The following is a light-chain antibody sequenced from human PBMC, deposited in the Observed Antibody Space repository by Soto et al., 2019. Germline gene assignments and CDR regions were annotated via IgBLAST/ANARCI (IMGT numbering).Light chain of an antibody. CDR2: VSR. CDR1: SSNIGAGYD. CDR3: QSYDSSLRLAV. J-gene: IGLJ3*02. V-gene: IGLV1-40*01. Sequence: QPVLTQPPSVSGAPGQRVTISCSGSSSNIGAGYDVHWYQQLPGTAPRLLIYVSRNRPSGVPDRFSGSKSGTSASLAITGLQNDDEADYYCQSYDSSLRLAVFGGGTKLTVL.